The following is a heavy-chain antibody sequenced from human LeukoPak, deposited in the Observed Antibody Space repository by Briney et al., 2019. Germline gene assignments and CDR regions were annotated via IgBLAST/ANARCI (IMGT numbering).Heavy chain of an antibody. V-gene: IGHV1-18*01. CDR3: ARDVNYAFDY. Sequence: ASVKVSCKPSGYNFPRNVISWVRQAPGQGLEWIGWISAYSGNTNYAQKFQDRVTLTTDTSTSTAYMELRSLRSDDTAVYYCARDVNYAFDYWGQGTLVTVSS. CDR1: GYNFPRNV. CDR2: ISAYSGNT. D-gene: IGHD2-2*01. J-gene: IGHJ4*02.